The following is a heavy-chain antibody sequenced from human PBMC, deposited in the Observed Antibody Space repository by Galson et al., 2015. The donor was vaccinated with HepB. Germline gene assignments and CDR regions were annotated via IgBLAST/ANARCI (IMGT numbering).Heavy chain of an antibody. CDR1: GGTFSSYA. V-gene: IGHV1-69*13. J-gene: IGHJ3*02. Sequence: SVKVSCKASGGTFSSYAISWMRQAPGQGLEWMGGIIPIFGTANYAQKFQGRVTITADESTSTAYMELSSLRSEDTAVYYCARGPPWIVVVAGGGAFDIWGQGTMVTVSS. D-gene: IGHD2-15*01. CDR2: IIPIFGTA. CDR3: ARGPPWIVVVAGGGAFDI.